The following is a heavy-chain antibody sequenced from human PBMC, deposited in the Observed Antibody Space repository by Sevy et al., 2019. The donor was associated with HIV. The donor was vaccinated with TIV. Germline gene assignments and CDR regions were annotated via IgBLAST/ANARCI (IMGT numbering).Heavy chain of an antibody. D-gene: IGHD6-19*01. V-gene: IGHV3-23*01. CDR3: AKMGRTLAGDY. CDR1: GFTFSSYA. CDR2: ISTSGVST. Sequence: GGSLRLSCAASGFTFSSYAMSWVRQAPGKGLYWVSTISTSGVSTYYADSVKGRFTISRDNSRNTLFLQMYSLRTEDTAVYYGAKMGRTLAGDYWGQGTLVTVSS. J-gene: IGHJ4*02.